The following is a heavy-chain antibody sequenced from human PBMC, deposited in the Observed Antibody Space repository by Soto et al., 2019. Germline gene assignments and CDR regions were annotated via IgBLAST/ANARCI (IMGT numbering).Heavy chain of an antibody. CDR2: IKQDGSEK. Sequence: GGSLRLSCAASGFTFRSYWMSWVRQAPGKGLEWVANIKQDGSEKYYVDSVKGRFTISRDNAKNSLYLQMNSLRAEDTAVYYCARDWYCSSTSCYFYGMDVWGQGTTVTVSS. CDR1: GFTFRSYW. J-gene: IGHJ6*02. D-gene: IGHD2-2*01. V-gene: IGHV3-7*01. CDR3: ARDWYCSSTSCYFYGMDV.